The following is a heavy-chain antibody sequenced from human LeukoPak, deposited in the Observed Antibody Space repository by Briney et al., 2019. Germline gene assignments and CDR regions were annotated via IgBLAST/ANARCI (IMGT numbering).Heavy chain of an antibody. CDR1: GGSITDTNYY. Sequence: SETLSLTCSVSGGSITDTNYYWAWIRQPPGKGLEWIANIYYTGTTYYNPSLKSRVTISVDTSNNQFSLKLTSATAADTAVYYCARDVSRTSWTWRWGQGTVVTVSS. CDR2: IYYTGTT. CDR3: ARDVSRTSWTWR. V-gene: IGHV4-39*01. J-gene: IGHJ3*01. D-gene: IGHD2-2*01.